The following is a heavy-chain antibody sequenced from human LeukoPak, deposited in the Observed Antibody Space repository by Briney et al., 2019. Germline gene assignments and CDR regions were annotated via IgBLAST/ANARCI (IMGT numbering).Heavy chain of an antibody. J-gene: IGHJ6*02. CDR1: GFTFSSLG. Sequence: GGSLRLSCAASGFTFSSLGMNWVRQAPGKGLEWVSYISDSSSLTYYADSVKGRFTISRDNAKNSLSLQLNSLRDEDTAVYFCAKVIRGGYGMDVWGQRTTVTVSS. D-gene: IGHD3-10*01. V-gene: IGHV3-48*02. CDR2: ISDSSSLT. CDR3: AKVIRGGYGMDV.